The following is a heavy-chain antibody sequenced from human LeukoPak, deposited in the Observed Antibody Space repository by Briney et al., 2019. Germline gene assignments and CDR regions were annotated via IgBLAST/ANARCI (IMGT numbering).Heavy chain of an antibody. CDR1: GYSISSGYY. Sequence: PSETLSLTCTVSGYSISSGYYWGWIRQPPGKGLEWIGSIYHSGSTYYNPSLKSRVTISVDTSKNQFSLKLSSVTAADTAVYYCARAEGGLTIFGVAIRTESQKIDYWGQGTLVTVSS. CDR2: IYHSGST. CDR3: ARAEGGLTIFGVAIRTESQKIDY. D-gene: IGHD3-3*01. V-gene: IGHV4-38-2*02. J-gene: IGHJ4*02.